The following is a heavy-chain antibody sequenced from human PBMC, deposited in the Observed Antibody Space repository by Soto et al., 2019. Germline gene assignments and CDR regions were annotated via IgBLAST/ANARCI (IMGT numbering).Heavy chain of an antibody. D-gene: IGHD6-19*01. Sequence: QLQLQESGPGLVKPSETLSLTCTVSGGSISSSSYYWVWIRQPPGKGLEWIGSIYYSGSTYYNPSLKGRVTISVATSKNRFTLKLSSVTAADTAVYYCGLQWLKMNWFDPWGQGTLGTVSS. CDR1: GGSISSSSYY. V-gene: IGHV4-39*01. J-gene: IGHJ5*02. CDR3: GLQWLKMNWFDP. CDR2: IYYSGST.